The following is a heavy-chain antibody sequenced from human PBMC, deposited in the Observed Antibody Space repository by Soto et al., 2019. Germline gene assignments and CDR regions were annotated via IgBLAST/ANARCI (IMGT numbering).Heavy chain of an antibody. CDR2: MNPNSGNT. V-gene: IGHV1-8*01. CDR3: AAGVPITIFGVVKSYGMDV. J-gene: IGHJ6*02. Sequence: GASVKVSCKASGYTFTSYDINWVRQATGQGLEWMGWMNPNSGNTGYAQKFQGRVTMTRNTSISTAYMELSSLRSEDTAVYYCAAGVPITIFGVVKSYGMDVWGQGTTVTVSS. D-gene: IGHD3-3*01. CDR1: GYTFTSYD.